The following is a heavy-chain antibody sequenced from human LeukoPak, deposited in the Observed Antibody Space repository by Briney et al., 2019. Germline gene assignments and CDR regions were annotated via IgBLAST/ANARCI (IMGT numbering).Heavy chain of an antibody. CDR3: AKDQLFTTFGAGPGDV. J-gene: IGHJ6*04. CDR2: ISGSGDNT. D-gene: IGHD3-3*01. Sequence: GGSLRLSCAASGFTFSNYAMSWVRQAPGKGLEWVSAISGSGDNTYYADSVKGRFTISRDSSKNTLYLQMNSLRAEDTAVFYCAKDQLFTTFGAGPGDVWGKGTTVTVSS. CDR1: GFTFSNYA. V-gene: IGHV3-23*01.